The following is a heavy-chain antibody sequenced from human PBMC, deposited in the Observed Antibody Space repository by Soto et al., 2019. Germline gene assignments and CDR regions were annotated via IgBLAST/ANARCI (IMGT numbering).Heavy chain of an antibody. Sequence: QLQLQVSGPGLVKPSETLSLTCTVSGGFISSSSYYWGWIRQPSGRGREWIGRVYYSGSTYYNPSTKGRVTICVDTSKNQYSLKLSSMTAADTAVYYCANHIVVVPAAEDSFDPWGQGTLVTVSS. J-gene: IGHJ5*02. CDR3: ANHIVVVPAAEDSFDP. CDR2: VYYSGST. CDR1: GGFISSSSYY. V-gene: IGHV4-39*01. D-gene: IGHD2-2*01.